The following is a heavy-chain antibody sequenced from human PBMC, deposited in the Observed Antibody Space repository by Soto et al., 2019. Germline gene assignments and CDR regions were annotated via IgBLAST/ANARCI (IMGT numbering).Heavy chain of an antibody. J-gene: IGHJ4*02. CDR3: AKDEGRYTYGLRDC. V-gene: IGHV3-33*06. CDR2: IWYDGSYK. D-gene: IGHD5-18*01. Sequence: RRLSCAASRFTFSNYGMHWVRQAPGKGLEWVAVIWYDGSYKYYADSVKGRFTISRDNSRTTLYLQMNSLRAEDTAVYYCAKDEGRYTYGLRDCWGQGTLVTVSS. CDR1: RFTFSNYG.